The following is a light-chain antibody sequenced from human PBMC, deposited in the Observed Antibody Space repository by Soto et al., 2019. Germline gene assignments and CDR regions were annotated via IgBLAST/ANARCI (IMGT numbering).Light chain of an antibody. Sequence: SYELTQPPSVSVAPGQTARIPCGGSNIGSQSVHWFLQKPGQAPVLVVSDDSDRPSGIPERISGSKSGKTATLSISRVEARDEAEYYCPVCDSNTEHVLFGGVTKLTVL. V-gene: IGLV3-21*02. CDR3: PVCDSNTEHVL. CDR2: DDS. J-gene: IGLJ2*01. CDR1: NIGSQS.